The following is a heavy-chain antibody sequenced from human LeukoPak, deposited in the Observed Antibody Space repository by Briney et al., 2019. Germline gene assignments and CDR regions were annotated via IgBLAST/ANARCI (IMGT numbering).Heavy chain of an antibody. CDR2: ISAYNGNT. J-gene: IGHJ4*02. V-gene: IGHV1-18*01. Sequence: GASVKVSCKASGYTFTSYGISRVRQAPGQGLEWMGGISAYNGNTTYAQKVQGRVPITTDTSTATDYMELRSLRSDATAVYYGARDDLVNDSPTIAYGSQGTLVTVYS. CDR3: ARDDLVNDSPTIAY. D-gene: IGHD3-22*01. CDR1: GYTFTSYG.